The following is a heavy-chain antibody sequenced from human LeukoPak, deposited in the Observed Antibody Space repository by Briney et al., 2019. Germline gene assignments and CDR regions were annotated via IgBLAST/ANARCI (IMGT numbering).Heavy chain of an antibody. CDR2: IYYSGST. CDR3: ARVYYDILKGDYYYMDV. CDR1: GGSISSYY. Sequence: SETLSLTCTVSGGSISSYYWSWIRQPPGKGLEWIGYIYYSGSTNYNPSLKSRVTISVDTSKNQFSLKLSSVTAADTAVYYCARVYYDILKGDYYYMDVWGKGTTVTVSS. D-gene: IGHD3-9*01. V-gene: IGHV4-59*01. J-gene: IGHJ6*03.